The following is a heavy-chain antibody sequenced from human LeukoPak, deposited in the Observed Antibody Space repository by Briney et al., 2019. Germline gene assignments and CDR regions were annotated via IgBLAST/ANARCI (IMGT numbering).Heavy chain of an antibody. J-gene: IGHJ6*03. CDR2: INHSGST. Sequence: PSETLSLTCAVYGGSFSGYYWSWIRQPPGKGLEWMGEINHSGSTNYNPSLKSRVTISVDTSKNQFSLKLSSVTAADTAVYYCARAGVASYYYYYMDVWGKGTTVTVSS. CDR1: GGSFSGYY. CDR3: ARAGVASYYYYYMDV. D-gene: IGHD3-3*01. V-gene: IGHV4-34*01.